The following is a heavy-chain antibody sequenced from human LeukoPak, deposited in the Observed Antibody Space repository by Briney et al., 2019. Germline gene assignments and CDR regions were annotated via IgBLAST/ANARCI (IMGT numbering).Heavy chain of an antibody. CDR1: GYTLTELS. CDR2: FDPEGGET. D-gene: IGHD6-13*01. Sequence: ASVKVSCKVSGYTLTELSMHWVRQAPGKGLEWMGGFDPEGGETIYAQKFQGRVTMTEDTSTDTAYMELSSLRSEDTAVYYCATGPIEAAGPGRFDYWGQGTLVTVSS. V-gene: IGHV1-24*01. J-gene: IGHJ4*02. CDR3: ATGPIEAAGPGRFDY.